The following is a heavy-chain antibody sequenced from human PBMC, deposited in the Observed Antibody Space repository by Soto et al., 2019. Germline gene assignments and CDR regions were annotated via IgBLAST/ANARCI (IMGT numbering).Heavy chain of an antibody. CDR3: ARCIQQDYYYGMDV. CDR2: ISADNSNT. J-gene: IGHJ6*02. Sequence: QAQLVQSGAEVKKPGASVKVSCKASGYTFYSHSISWVRQAPGQGLEWMGRISADNSNTKYAQKFRGRVTMTTDTSTSTVYMEPRNLRSDDTAVYYCARCIQQDYYYGMDVWGQGTTVTVSS. D-gene: IGHD5-18*01. CDR1: GYTFYSHS. V-gene: IGHV1-18*01.